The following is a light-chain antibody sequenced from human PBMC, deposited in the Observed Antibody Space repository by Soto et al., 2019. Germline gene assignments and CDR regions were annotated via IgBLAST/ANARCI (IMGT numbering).Light chain of an antibody. J-gene: IGKJ2*01. CDR2: YSS. Sequence: EILLTQSPATLSESPGESSTVSCTASQSVSRALAWYQRVPGQAPRLLIYYSSTRATGAPARLSGSGSGTRFTLTICSLLDEDFAVYYGQQDNYWPPRYTFGKGTKLQS. V-gene: IGKV3-15*01. CDR3: QQDNYWPPRYT. CDR1: QSVSRA.